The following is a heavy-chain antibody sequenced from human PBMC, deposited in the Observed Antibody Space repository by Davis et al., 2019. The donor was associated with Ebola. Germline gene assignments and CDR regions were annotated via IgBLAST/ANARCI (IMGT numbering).Heavy chain of an antibody. J-gene: IGHJ4*02. V-gene: IGHV3-66*01. CDR1: GFTVSSTY. CDR2: IYSGGST. Sequence: GESLKISCAASGFTVSSTYMSWVRQAPGKGLEWVAVIYSGGSTYYADSVKGRFTISRDNSKNTLYVQMNSLRAEDTAVYYCTIATSSSWYVRWGQGTLVTVSS. D-gene: IGHD6-13*01. CDR3: TIATSSSWYVR.